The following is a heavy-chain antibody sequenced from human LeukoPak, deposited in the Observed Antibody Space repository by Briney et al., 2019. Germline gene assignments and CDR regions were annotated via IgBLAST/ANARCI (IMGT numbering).Heavy chain of an antibody. CDR2: ISGSGGST. Sequence: GGSLRLSCAASGFTFSNYAMSWVRQAPGKGLEWVSAISGSGGSTYYADSVKGRFTISRDSSKNTLYLQMNSLRAEDTAVYYCARASGMEDYWGQGTLVTVSS. J-gene: IGHJ4*02. CDR1: GFTFSNYA. D-gene: IGHD6-25*01. CDR3: ARASGMEDY. V-gene: IGHV3-23*01.